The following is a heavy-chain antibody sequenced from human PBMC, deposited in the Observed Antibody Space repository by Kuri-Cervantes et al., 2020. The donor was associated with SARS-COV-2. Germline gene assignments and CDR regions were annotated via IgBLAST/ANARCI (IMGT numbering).Heavy chain of an antibody. CDR2: IYYSGST. Sequence: GSLRLSCTVSGGSISSSSYYWGWSRQPPGKGLEWIGSIYYSGSTYYNPSLKSRVTISVDTSKNQFSLKLSSVTAADTAVYYCARLPSYYYYGMDVWGQGTTVTVSS. CDR1: GGSISSSSYY. V-gene: IGHV4-39*01. J-gene: IGHJ6*02. CDR3: ARLPSYYYYGMDV.